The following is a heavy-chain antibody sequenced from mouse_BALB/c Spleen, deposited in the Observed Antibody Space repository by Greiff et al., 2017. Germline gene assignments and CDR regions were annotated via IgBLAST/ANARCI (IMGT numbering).Heavy chain of an antibody. V-gene: IGHV5-6-3*01. D-gene: IGHD2-2*01. CDR2: INSNGGST. CDR1: GFTFSSYG. J-gene: IGHJ4*01. Sequence: EVKLVESGGGLVQPGGSLKLSCAASGFTFSSYGMSWVRQTPDKRLELVATINSNGGSTYYPDSVKGRFTISRDNAKNTLYLQMSSLKSEDTAMYYCARDRGYGYDGYYYAMDYWGQGTSVTVSS. CDR3: ARDRGYGYDGYYYAMDY.